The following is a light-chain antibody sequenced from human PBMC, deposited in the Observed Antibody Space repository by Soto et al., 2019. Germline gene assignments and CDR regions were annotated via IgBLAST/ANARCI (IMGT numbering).Light chain of an antibody. CDR1: QSVSSSY. J-gene: IGKJ5*01. V-gene: IGKV3-20*01. CDR2: GAS. CDR3: QQYGSSPPIT. Sequence: EIVLTQSPGTLSLSPGERATLSCRASQSVSSSYLAWYQQKPGQAPRLLIYGASSRATGIPDRFSGSGSGTDLTLTISRLEPEDFAVYYCQQYGSSPPITFGQGTRREIK.